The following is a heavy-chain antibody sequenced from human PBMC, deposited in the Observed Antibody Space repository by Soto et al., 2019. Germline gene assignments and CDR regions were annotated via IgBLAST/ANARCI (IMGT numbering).Heavy chain of an antibody. Sequence: QLQLQESGPGLVKPSETLSLTCTVSGGSISSSSYYWGWIRQPPGKGLEWIGSIHYTGSTYYNPSLKSRVTISIDTSKNQFSLKLSSVTAADTAVYYCARTTETIFGVVIPPFDYWGQGTLVTVSS. V-gene: IGHV4-39*01. CDR1: GGSISSSSYY. CDR2: IHYTGST. D-gene: IGHD3-3*01. CDR3: ARTTETIFGVVIPPFDY. J-gene: IGHJ4*02.